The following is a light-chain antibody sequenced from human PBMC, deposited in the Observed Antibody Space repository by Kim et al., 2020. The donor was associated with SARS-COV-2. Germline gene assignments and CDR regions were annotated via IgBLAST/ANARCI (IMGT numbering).Light chain of an antibody. CDR1: SSDVGSYNL. CDR2: EVS. J-gene: IGLJ2*01. Sequence: QSALTQPASVSGSPGQSITISCTGTSSDVGSYNLVSWYQQHPGKAPKLMIYEVSKRPSGVSNRFSGSKSGNTASLTISGLQDEDEADYYCCSYAGSSTSVVFGGGTKL. V-gene: IGLV2-23*02. CDR3: CSYAGSSTSVV.